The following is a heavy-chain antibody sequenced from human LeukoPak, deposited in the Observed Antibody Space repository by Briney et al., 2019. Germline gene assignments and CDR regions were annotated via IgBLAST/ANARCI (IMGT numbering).Heavy chain of an antibody. Sequence: SGPTLLHPTQTLTLTCTFSGFSLSTSGMRVRWIRQPPGKALEWLSLSDWDDDKFYSTSLKTRLNISQDTSKTQVVLTITNMDPVDTATYYCARTTLYSGAFDIWGQGTMVTVSS. D-gene: IGHD1-26*01. CDR1: GFSLSTSGMR. J-gene: IGHJ3*02. CDR2: SDWDDDK. CDR3: ARTTLYSGAFDI. V-gene: IGHV2-70*04.